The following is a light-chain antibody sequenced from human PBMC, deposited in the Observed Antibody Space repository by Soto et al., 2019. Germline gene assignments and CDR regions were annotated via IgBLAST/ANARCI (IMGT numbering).Light chain of an antibody. J-gene: IGKJ2*01. CDR2: DAS. CDR1: QSISSH. V-gene: IGKV1-5*01. CDR3: QQYSSNSYT. Sequence: DIQMTQSPSTLSASVGDRVTITCQASQSISSHLAWYQQRPGKAPEVLIYDASTLESGVPSRFSGSGSGTKFTLTISSLQPDDFATYYCQQYSSNSYTFGQGTKLEIK.